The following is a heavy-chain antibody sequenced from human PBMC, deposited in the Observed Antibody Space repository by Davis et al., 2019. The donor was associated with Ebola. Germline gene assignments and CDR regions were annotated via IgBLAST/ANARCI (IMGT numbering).Heavy chain of an antibody. D-gene: IGHD6-19*01. CDR3: ARDEGYSSGWYVVGGDY. Sequence: GGSLRLSCAASGFTFSSYAMHWVRQAPGKGLEWVANIKQDGSEKYYVDSVKGRFTISRDNAKNSLYLQMNSLRAEDTAVYYCARDEGYSSGWYVVGGDYWGQGTLVTVSS. CDR2: IKQDGSEK. CDR1: GFTFSSYA. J-gene: IGHJ4*02. V-gene: IGHV3-7*01.